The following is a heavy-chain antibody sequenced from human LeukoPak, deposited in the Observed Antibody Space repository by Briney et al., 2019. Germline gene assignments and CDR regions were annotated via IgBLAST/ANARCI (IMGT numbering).Heavy chain of an antibody. Sequence: GGSLRLSCAASGFTFSTYDMMWVRQTPDSGLEWVAVISYDGSNKYYADSVKGRFTISRDNSKNTLYLQMNSLRAEDTAVYYCARPLWESIAAAGTYFDYWGQGTLVTVSS. J-gene: IGHJ4*02. CDR2: ISYDGSNK. CDR1: GFTFSTYD. CDR3: ARPLWESIAAAGTYFDY. D-gene: IGHD6-13*01. V-gene: IGHV3-30-3*01.